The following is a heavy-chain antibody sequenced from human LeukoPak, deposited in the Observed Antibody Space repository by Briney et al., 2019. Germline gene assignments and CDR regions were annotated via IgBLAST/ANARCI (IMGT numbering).Heavy chain of an antibody. Sequence: GGSLRLSCAASGFTFSSFAMSWVRQVSGKGLEWVSVISGSGGTTYNADSVKGRFTISRDNSKNTLYLQMNSLRAEDTAIYYCAKDAGSRDPTSSDYWGQGTLVTVSS. D-gene: IGHD6-13*01. V-gene: IGHV3-23*01. J-gene: IGHJ4*02. CDR3: AKDAGSRDPTSSDY. CDR1: GFTFSSFA. CDR2: ISGSGGTT.